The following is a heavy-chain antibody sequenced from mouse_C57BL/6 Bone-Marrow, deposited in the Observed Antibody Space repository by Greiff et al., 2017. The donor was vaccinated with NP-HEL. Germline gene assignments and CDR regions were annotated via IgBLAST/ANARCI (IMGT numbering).Heavy chain of an antibody. Sequence: EVMLVESGGGLVKPGGSLKLSCAASGFTFSSYAMSWVRQTPEKRLEWVATISDGGSYTYYPDNVKGRFTISRDNAKNNLYLQMSHLKSEDTAMYYCAREHYDYDLDYWGQGTTLTVSS. D-gene: IGHD2-4*01. CDR1: GFTFSSYA. J-gene: IGHJ2*01. CDR2: ISDGGSYT. CDR3: AREHYDYDLDY. V-gene: IGHV5-4*01.